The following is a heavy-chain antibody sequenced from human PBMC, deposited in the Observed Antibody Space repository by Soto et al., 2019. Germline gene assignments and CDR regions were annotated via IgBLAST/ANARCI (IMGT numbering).Heavy chain of an antibody. CDR2: IIPILGTA. D-gene: IGHD6-13*01. CDR1: GGTFSSYA. J-gene: IGHJ6*02. V-gene: IGHV1-69*13. CDR3: ARGSSGPIAAAGNYYYYGMDV. Sequence: SVKVSCKASGGTFSSYAISWLRQAPGQGLEWMGGIIPILGTANYAQKFQGRVTITADESTSTAYMELSSLRSEDTAVYYCARGSSGPIAAAGNYYYYGMDVWGQGTTVTVSS.